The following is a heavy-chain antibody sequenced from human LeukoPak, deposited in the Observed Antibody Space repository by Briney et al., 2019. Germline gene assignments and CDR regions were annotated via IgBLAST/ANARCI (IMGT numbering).Heavy chain of an antibody. D-gene: IGHD3-22*01. V-gene: IGHV4-59*01. CDR3: ARDSPHSYYSDSIGYFDY. Sequence: PSETLSLTCTVSGGSIISYYWSWIRQPPGKGLEWIGYIYYSGSTNYNPSLKSRVTISLDTSKNQFSLKLSSVTAADTAVYFCARDSPHSYYSDSIGYFDYWGQGTLVTVSS. CDR1: GGSIISYY. J-gene: IGHJ4*02. CDR2: IYYSGST.